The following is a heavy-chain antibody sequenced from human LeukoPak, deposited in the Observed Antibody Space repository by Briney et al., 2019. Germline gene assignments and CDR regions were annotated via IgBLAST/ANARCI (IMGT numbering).Heavy chain of an antibody. D-gene: IGHD3-10*01. Sequence: GGSLRLSCAASGFTFSSYGMHWVRQAPGKGLEWVAVISYDGSNKYYADSVKGRFTISRDNSKNTLYLQMNSLRAEDTAVYYCAARFGEFTWGQGTLVTVSS. V-gene: IGHV3-30*03. CDR2: ISYDGSNK. CDR3: AARFGEFT. J-gene: IGHJ5*02. CDR1: GFTFSSYG.